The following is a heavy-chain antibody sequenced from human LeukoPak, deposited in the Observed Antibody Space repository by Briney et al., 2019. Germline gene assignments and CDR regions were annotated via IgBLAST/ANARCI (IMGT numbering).Heavy chain of an antibody. J-gene: IGHJ4*02. CDR2: ISGSGGST. V-gene: IGHV3-23*01. D-gene: IGHD2-2*01. CDR3: ASSTAIRRSRGY. Sequence: GGSLRLSCAASGFTFSSYAMSWVRQAPGKGLEWVSAISGSGGSTYYADSVKGRFTISRDNSKNTLYLQMNSLRAEDTAVYYCASSTAIRRSRGYWGQGTLVTVSS. CDR1: GFTFSSYA.